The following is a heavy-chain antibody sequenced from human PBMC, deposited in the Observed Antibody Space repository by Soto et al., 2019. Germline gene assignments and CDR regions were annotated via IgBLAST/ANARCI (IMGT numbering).Heavy chain of an antibody. V-gene: IGHV4-39*01. Sequence: SETLSLTCTVSGGSISSSRCHWGWIRQPPGKGLEWIASIKYSGTTFYNASLKSRVTISRDTSRNQFSMRLNSVTAADTAVYYCVSRLGYGYAMDVWGQGTTVTVS. D-gene: IGHD5-12*01. J-gene: IGHJ6*02. CDR1: GGSISSSRCH. CDR2: IKYSGTT. CDR3: VSRLGYGYAMDV.